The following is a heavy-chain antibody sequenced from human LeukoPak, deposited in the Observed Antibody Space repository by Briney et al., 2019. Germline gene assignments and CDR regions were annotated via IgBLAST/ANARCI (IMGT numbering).Heavy chain of an antibody. CDR1: GGSISSSSYS. V-gene: IGHV4-39*01. D-gene: IGHD3-10*01. CDR3: ARRGYYYGSGSPLFDP. J-gene: IGHJ5*02. Sequence: PSETLSLTCTVSGGSISSSSYSWGWIRQPPGKGLEWIGSIYYSGSTYYNPSLKSRVTISVDTSKNQFSLKLSSVTAADTAVYYCARRGYYYGSGSPLFDPWGQGTLVTVSS. CDR2: IYYSGST.